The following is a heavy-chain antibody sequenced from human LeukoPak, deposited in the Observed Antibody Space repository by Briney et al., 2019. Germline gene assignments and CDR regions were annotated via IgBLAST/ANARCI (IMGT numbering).Heavy chain of an antibody. J-gene: IGHJ4*02. Sequence: GGSLRLSCVASGFTFSDYYMSWIRQAPGKGLEWVSYISSSGSTIYYADSVEGRFTISRDNAKNSLYLQMHSLRAEDTAVYYCARDHEYTSSWWDYWGQGTLVTVSS. CDR2: ISSSGSTI. CDR3: ARDHEYTSSWWDY. V-gene: IGHV3-11*01. CDR1: GFTFSDYY. D-gene: IGHD6-13*01.